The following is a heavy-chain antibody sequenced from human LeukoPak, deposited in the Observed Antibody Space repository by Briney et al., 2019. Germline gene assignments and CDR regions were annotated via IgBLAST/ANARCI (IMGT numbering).Heavy chain of an antibody. CDR3: AKDPYCGGDCYQGVRFDP. J-gene: IGHJ5*02. D-gene: IGHD2-21*02. CDR2: ISGSGGST. CDR1: GFTFSSYA. Sequence: GGSLRLSCAASGFTFSSYAMSWVRQAPGKGLEWVSAISGSGGSTYYADSVKGRFTISRDNSKNTLYLQMNSLRAEDTAVYYCAKDPYCGGDCYQGVRFDPWGQGTLVTVSS. V-gene: IGHV3-23*01.